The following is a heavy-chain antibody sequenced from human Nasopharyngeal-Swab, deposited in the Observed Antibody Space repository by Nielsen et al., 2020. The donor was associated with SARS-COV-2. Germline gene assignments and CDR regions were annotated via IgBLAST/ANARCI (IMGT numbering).Heavy chain of an antibody. CDR2: INPSGGST. CDR3: ARDPTPAVDSSSSLDYYYGMDV. Sequence: ASVKVSCKASGYTFPGYYMHWVRQAPGQGLEWMGLINPSGGSTSYAQKFQGRVTMTRDTSTSTVYMELSSLRSEDTAVYYCARDPTPAVDSSSSLDYYYGMDVWGQGTTVTVSS. D-gene: IGHD6-6*01. CDR1: GYTFPGYY. V-gene: IGHV1-46*01. J-gene: IGHJ6*02.